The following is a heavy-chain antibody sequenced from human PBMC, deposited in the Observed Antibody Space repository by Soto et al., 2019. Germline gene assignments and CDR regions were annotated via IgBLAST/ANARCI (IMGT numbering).Heavy chain of an antibody. CDR2: ISYNGRT. Sequence: SETLSLTCSVSPGPITGDSYYWTWVRPPPGKGLEWLGYISYNGRTNYNPSLKSRVTISVDTSRKQFFLRLTSVTAADTAIYYCARDPCGSDCYSGLDYWGQGSLVTVSS. J-gene: IGHJ4*02. CDR1: PGPITGDSYY. D-gene: IGHD2-21*02. V-gene: IGHV4-61*01. CDR3: ARDPCGSDCYSGLDY.